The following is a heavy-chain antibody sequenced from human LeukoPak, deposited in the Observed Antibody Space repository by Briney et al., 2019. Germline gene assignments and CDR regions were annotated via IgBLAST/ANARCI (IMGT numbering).Heavy chain of an antibody. CDR3: ARSSYYYGSGDFMDV. V-gene: IGHV3-11*06. CDR2: ISSSSSYI. J-gene: IGHJ6*03. Sequence: GGSLRLSCAASGFTFSDYYMSWIRQAPGKGLEWVSSISSSSSYIYYADSVKGRFTISRDNAKNSLYLQMNSLRAEDTAVYYCARSSYYYGSGDFMDVWGKGTTVTVSS. CDR1: GFTFSDYY. D-gene: IGHD3-10*01.